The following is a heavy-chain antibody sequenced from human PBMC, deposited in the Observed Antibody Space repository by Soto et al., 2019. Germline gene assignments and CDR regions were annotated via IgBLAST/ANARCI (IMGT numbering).Heavy chain of an antibody. V-gene: IGHV4-34*01. Sequence: QVQLQQWGAGLLKPSETLSLTCAVYGGSISGHYWNWIRQPPGKGLAWPGEINHSGRTDYNPSLKSRVTIAVATSKNQFSLNLGSVTAADTAVYYCARGNIAAALVYWGQGTLVTLSS. D-gene: IGHD6-13*01. CDR2: INHSGRT. CDR1: GGSISGHY. CDR3: ARGNIAAALVY. J-gene: IGHJ4*02.